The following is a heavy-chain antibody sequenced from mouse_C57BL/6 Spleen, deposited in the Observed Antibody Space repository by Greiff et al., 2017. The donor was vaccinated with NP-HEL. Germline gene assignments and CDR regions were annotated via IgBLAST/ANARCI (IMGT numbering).Heavy chain of an antibody. Sequence: VQLKESGPELVKPGASVKISCKASGYSFTDYNMNWVKQSNGKSLEWIGVINPNYGTTSYNQKFKGKATLTVDQSSSTAYMQLNSLTSEDSAVYYCASPAYYSNYGFAYWGQGTLVTVSA. D-gene: IGHD2-5*01. CDR1: GYSFTDYN. CDR2: INPNYGTT. J-gene: IGHJ3*01. CDR3: ASPAYYSNYGFAY. V-gene: IGHV1-39*01.